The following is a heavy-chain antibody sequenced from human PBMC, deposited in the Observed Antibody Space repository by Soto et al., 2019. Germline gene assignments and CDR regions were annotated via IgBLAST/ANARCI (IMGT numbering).Heavy chain of an antibody. CDR1: GFTVSSNY. Sequence: EVQLVESGGDLIQPGGSLRLSCAVSGFTVSSNYMSWVRQAPGKGLEWVSVIYSGGTTYYADSVKGRFTISRDNSENTLYLQMNSLRAEDTAVYYCARDSWVGFDYWGQGTLVTVSS. V-gene: IGHV3-53*01. J-gene: IGHJ4*02. CDR2: IYSGGTT. D-gene: IGHD2-15*01. CDR3: ARDSWVGFDY.